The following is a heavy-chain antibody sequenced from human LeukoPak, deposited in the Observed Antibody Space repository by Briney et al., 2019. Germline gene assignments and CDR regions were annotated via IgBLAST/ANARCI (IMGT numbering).Heavy chain of an antibody. Sequence: SETLCLTCTVSGGSISSGGYYWSWIRQHPGKGLEWIGYIYYSGSTYYNPSLKSRVTISVDTSKNQFSLKLSSVTAADTAVYYCARRNYDSSGYHLYYFDSWGQGTLVTVSS. V-gene: IGHV4-31*03. CDR1: GGSISSGGYY. D-gene: IGHD3-22*01. CDR3: ARRNYDSSGYHLYYFDS. J-gene: IGHJ4*02. CDR2: IYYSGST.